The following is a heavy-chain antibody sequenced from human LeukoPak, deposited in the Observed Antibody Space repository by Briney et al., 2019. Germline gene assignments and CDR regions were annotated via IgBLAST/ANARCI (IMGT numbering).Heavy chain of an antibody. CDR2: IRRKGNDYAT. V-gene: IGHV3-73*01. CDR1: GFSFTGSA. J-gene: IGHJ4*02. D-gene: IGHD3-16*01. Sequence: PGGSLRLSCAASGFSFTGSAIHWVRQASGKGLEWVGHIRRKGNDYATAYTASVKGRFTISRDDSKNTAFLQMDSLKTEATAVYFCAGLGGSPPYFDYWGQGTLVTVSS. CDR3: AGLGGSPPYFDY.